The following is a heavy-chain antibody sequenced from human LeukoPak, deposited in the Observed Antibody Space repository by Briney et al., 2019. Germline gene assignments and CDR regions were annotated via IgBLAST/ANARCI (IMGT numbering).Heavy chain of an antibody. V-gene: IGHV4-59*08. J-gene: IGHJ4*02. Sequence: SETLSLTCTVSGGSISSYYWSWTRQPPGKGLEWIGYIYYSGSTNYNPSLKSRVTISVDTSKNQFSLKLSSVTAADTAVYYCARQQSQWPGRYFDYWGQGTLVTVSS. CDR3: ARQQSQWPGRYFDY. CDR2: IYYSGST. D-gene: IGHD6-19*01. CDR1: GGSISSYY.